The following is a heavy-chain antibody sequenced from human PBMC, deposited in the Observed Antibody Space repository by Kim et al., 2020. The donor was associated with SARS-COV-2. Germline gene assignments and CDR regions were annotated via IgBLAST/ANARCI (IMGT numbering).Heavy chain of an antibody. D-gene: IGHD6-13*01. CDR2: IYWDDDQ. CDR3: AHRHSSAAGWMYFDY. J-gene: IGHJ4*02. CDR1: GFSLSTSGVG. V-gene: IGHV2-5*02. Sequence: SGPTLVNPTQTLTLTCTFSGFSLSTSGVGVGWIRQPPGKALEWLALIYWDDDQRYSPSLKSRLTITKDTSKNQVVLTMTNVDPVDTATYYCAHRHSSAAGWMYFDYWGQGTLVTVSS.